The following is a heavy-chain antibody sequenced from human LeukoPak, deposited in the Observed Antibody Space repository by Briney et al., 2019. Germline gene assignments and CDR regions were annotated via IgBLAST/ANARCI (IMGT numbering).Heavy chain of an antibody. CDR2: FDPEDGET. CDR3: ARDPSRFYDILTGSFGYYYYMDV. Sequence: ASVKVSCKVSGYTLTELSMHWVRQAPGKGLEWMGGFDPEDGETIYAQKFQGRVTMTEDTSTDTAYMELSSLRSEDTAVYYCARDPSRFYDILTGSFGYYYYMDVWGKGTTVTVSS. J-gene: IGHJ6*03. CDR1: GYTLTELS. V-gene: IGHV1-24*01. D-gene: IGHD3-9*01.